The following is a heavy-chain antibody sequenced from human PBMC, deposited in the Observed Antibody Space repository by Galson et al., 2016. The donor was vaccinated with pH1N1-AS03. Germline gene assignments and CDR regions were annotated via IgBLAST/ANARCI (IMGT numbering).Heavy chain of an antibody. V-gene: IGHV1-69*13. CDR1: GGSSSTYA. Sequence: SVKVSCKASGGSSSTYAITWVRQAPGQGLEWMGGIIPVFDTPNYAQKFQGRVTITADESRNTAYMELSSLRSADTAVYYCAREATIFGVAGLHMDVWGQGTTVTVSS. CDR3: AREATIFGVAGLHMDV. D-gene: IGHD3-3*01. CDR2: IIPVFDTP. J-gene: IGHJ6*02.